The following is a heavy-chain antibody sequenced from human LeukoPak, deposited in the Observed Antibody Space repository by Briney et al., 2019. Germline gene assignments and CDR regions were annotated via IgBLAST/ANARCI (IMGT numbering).Heavy chain of an antibody. V-gene: IGHV4-4*02. CDR1: GGSISSSNW. D-gene: IGHD4-23*01. CDR2: LYHSGST. J-gene: IGHJ4*02. Sequence: ASETLSLTCAVSGGSISSSNWWSWVRQPPGKGLEWIGELYHSGSTNYSPSLKSRVTISVDKSKNQFSLKLSSVTAADTAVYYCVLNYAGTDYWGQGALVTVSS. CDR3: VLNYAGTDY.